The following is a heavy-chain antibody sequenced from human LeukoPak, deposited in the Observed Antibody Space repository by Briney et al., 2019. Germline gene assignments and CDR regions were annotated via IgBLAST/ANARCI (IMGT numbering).Heavy chain of an antibody. Sequence: PGRSLRLSCAASGFTFSSYGMHWVRQAPGNGLEWVAVIWYDGSNKYYADSVKGRFTISRDNSKNTLYLQMNSLRAEDTAVYYCARDLGSGWYWYFDLWGRGTLVTVSS. J-gene: IGHJ2*01. V-gene: IGHV3-33*01. D-gene: IGHD6-19*01. CDR1: GFTFSSYG. CDR2: IWYDGSNK. CDR3: ARDLGSGWYWYFDL.